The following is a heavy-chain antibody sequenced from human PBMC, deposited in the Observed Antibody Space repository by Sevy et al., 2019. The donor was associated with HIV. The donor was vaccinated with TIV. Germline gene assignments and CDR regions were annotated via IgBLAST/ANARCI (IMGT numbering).Heavy chain of an antibody. CDR3: ARDKSATAVDY. J-gene: IGHJ4*02. V-gene: IGHV3-74*01. CDR2: INSDGSKT. CDR1: GFTFSSYW. Sequence: GGSLRLSCAASGFTFSSYWMHWVRQAPGKGLGWVSHINSDGSKTGYADSVQGRFTISRDNAKNTVYLQMNSLRAEDTAVYYCARDKSATAVDYWGQGTLVTVSS. D-gene: IGHD6-25*01.